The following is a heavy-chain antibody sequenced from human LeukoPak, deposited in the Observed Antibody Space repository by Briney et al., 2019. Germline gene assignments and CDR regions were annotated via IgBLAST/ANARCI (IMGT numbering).Heavy chain of an antibody. D-gene: IGHD6-13*01. V-gene: IGHV3-23*01. Sequence: PGGSLRLSCAASGFTFSSYAMSWVRQAPGKGLEWVSAISGSGGSTYYADSVKGRFTISRDNSKNTLYLQMNSLRAEDTAVYYCARRKLGTRTIAAAGPLDYWGQGTLVTVSS. J-gene: IGHJ4*02. CDR1: GFTFSSYA. CDR3: ARRKLGTRTIAAAGPLDY. CDR2: ISGSGGST.